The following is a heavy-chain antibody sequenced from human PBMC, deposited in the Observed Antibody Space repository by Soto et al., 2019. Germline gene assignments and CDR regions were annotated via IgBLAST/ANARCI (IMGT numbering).Heavy chain of an antibody. Sequence: GGSLRLSCAASGFTFSSYGMHWVRQAPGKGLEWVAVISYDGSNKYYADSVKGRFTISRDNSKNTLYLQMNSLRAEDTAVYYCAKKGRYFDWSPTGYFDYWGQGT. CDR1: GFTFSSYG. D-gene: IGHD3-9*01. CDR3: AKKGRYFDWSPTGYFDY. V-gene: IGHV3-30*18. CDR2: ISYDGSNK. J-gene: IGHJ4*02.